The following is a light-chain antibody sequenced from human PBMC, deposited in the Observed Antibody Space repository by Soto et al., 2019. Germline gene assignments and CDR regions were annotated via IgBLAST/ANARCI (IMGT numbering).Light chain of an antibody. J-gene: IGKJ4*01. CDR3: QQYDSSPLT. V-gene: IGKV3-20*01. CDR2: GAS. CDR1: QSVSSSF. Sequence: EIVLTQSPATLSLSPGERATLSCRASQSVSSSFLAWYQQTPGQARRLLIDGASSRATSIPDRFSGSGSGTDFTLTISRLEPEDFAVYYCQQYDSSPLTFGGGTKVEIK.